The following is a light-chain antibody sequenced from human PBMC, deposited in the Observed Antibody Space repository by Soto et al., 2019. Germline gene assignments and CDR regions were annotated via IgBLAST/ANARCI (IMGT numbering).Light chain of an antibody. J-gene: IGKJ5*01. V-gene: IGKV3-20*01. CDR3: QQYGSSPRT. CDR1: QSVTSSY. CDR2: GAS. Sequence: EIVLTQSPGTLSLSPGASAPLSCRASQSVTSSYLAWFQQKPGQAPRLLIYGASSRATGIPDRFSGSGSGTDFTLTSSRLEPEDFAVYYCQQYGSSPRTFGQGTRLEIK.